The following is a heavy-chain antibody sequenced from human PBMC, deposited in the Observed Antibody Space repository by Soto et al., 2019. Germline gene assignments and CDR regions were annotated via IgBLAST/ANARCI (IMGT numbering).Heavy chain of an antibody. V-gene: IGHV1-69*13. CDR2: IIPIFGTA. CDR1: GGTFSSYA. D-gene: IGHD3-22*01. Sequence: VKVSCKASGGTFSSYAISWVRQAPGQGLEWMGGIIPIFGTANYAQKFQGRVTITADESTSTAYMELSSLRSEDTAVYYCARPEGDYDSSGYFSYFDYWGQGTLVTVSS. J-gene: IGHJ4*02. CDR3: ARPEGDYDSSGYFSYFDY.